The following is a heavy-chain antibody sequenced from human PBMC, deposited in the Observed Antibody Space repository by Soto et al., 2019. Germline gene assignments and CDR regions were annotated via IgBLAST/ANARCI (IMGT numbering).Heavy chain of an antibody. Sequence: GGSLRLSCAASGFTFSSYAMHWVRQAPGKGLEWVAVISYDGSNKYYADSVKGRFTISRDNSKNTLYLQMNSLRAEDTAVYYCARDAVRITMVRGGCMDVWGQGTTVTVSS. D-gene: IGHD3-10*01. J-gene: IGHJ6*02. CDR2: ISYDGSNK. CDR3: ARDAVRITMVRGGCMDV. V-gene: IGHV3-30-3*01. CDR1: GFTFSSYA.